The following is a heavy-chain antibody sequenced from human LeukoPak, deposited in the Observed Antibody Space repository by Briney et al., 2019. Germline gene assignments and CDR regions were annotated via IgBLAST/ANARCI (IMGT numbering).Heavy chain of an antibody. CDR1: GFTFRIYA. J-gene: IGHJ4*02. V-gene: IGHV3-23*01. CDR2: ISGSGDDT. D-gene: IGHD3-16*01. CDR3: AKVGREIFWAADY. Sequence: GGSLRLSCAASGFTFRIYAMNWVRQAPGKGLEWVSGISGSGDDTYYEDSVKGRFTISRDNSKNTLYLQMNSLRAEDTAVYYCAKVGREIFWAADYWGQGTLVTVSS.